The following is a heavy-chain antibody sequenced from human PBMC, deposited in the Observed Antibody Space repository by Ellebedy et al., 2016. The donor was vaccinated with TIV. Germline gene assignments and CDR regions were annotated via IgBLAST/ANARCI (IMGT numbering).Heavy chain of an antibody. V-gene: IGHV3-74*01. Sequence: GESLKISXAASGFTFSSHWMHWVRQAPGKGLVWVSRVSGAGGGTAYADSVKGRFTISRDNAKNTLYLQMNSLRAEDTAVYYCAKDPGYVDSWGQGTLVTVSS. D-gene: IGHD2-2*01. CDR3: AKDPGYVDS. J-gene: IGHJ4*02. CDR1: GFTFSSHW. CDR2: VSGAGGGT.